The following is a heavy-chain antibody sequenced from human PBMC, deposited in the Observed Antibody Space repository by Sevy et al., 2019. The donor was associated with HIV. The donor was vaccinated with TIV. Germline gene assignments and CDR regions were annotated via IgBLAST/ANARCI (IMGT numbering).Heavy chain of an antibody. J-gene: IGHJ4*02. CDR1: GHTLSRHA. D-gene: IGHD2-21*02. Sequence: GASVKVSCETFGHTLSRHAISWVRQAPGQGLEWMGWISTYNGDTIYAQNFQGRVTMTTDTSTRTAYMELRSLRSDDTAVYFCARLTASRGHDSWGQGSLVTVSS. CDR2: ISTYNGDT. V-gene: IGHV1-18*04. CDR3: ARLTASRGHDS.